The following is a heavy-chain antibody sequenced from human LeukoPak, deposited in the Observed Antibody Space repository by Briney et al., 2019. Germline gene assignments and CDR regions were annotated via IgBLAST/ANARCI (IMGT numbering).Heavy chain of an antibody. J-gene: IGHJ6*02. Sequence: GGSLRLSCSASGFTFSSYAMHWVRQAPGKGLEYVSAISSNGGSTYYADSVKGRFTISRDNSKNTLYLQMNSLRAEDTAVYYCARDFRILAARSGYGMDVWGQGTTVTVSS. V-gene: IGHV3-64*04. CDR2: ISSNGGST. CDR3: ARDFRILAARSGYGMDV. D-gene: IGHD6-6*01. CDR1: GFTFSSYA.